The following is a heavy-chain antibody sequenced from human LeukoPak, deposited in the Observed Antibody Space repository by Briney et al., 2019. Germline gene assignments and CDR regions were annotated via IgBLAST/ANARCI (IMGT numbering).Heavy chain of an antibody. CDR1: GYTLTSHY. V-gene: IGHV1-46*01. D-gene: IGHD6-6*01. CDR2: INPSGGST. CDR3: ARDWVAARYYFDY. Sequence: VASVKVSCKASGYTLTSHYMHWVRQAPGQGLEWMGIINPSGGSTSYAQKFQGRVTMTRDTSTSTVYMELSSLRSEDTAVYYCARDWVAARYYFDYWGQGTLVTVSS. J-gene: IGHJ4*02.